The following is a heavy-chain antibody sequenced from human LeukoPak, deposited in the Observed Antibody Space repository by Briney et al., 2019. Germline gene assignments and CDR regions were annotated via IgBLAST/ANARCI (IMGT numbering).Heavy chain of an antibody. Sequence: AASVKVSFKASGYTLTGYFMHWVRQAPGQGLEWMGWINPNSGGTNYAQKFQGRVTMTRDTSISTAYMELSSLRSDDTAVYYCARGGIQLWFLVDYWGQGTLVTVSS. CDR1: GYTLTGYF. CDR2: INPNSGGT. D-gene: IGHD5-18*01. V-gene: IGHV1-2*02. CDR3: ARGGIQLWFLVDY. J-gene: IGHJ4*02.